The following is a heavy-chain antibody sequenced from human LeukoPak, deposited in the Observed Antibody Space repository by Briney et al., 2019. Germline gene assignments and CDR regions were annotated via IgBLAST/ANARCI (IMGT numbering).Heavy chain of an antibody. V-gene: IGHV5-51*01. D-gene: IGHD4-17*01. CDR1: GYSFTSYW. Sequence: GESLKISCKGSGYSFTSYWIGWVRHMPGKGLEWMGIIYPGDSDTRYSPSFQGQVTISADKSISTAYLQWSSLKASDTAMYYCARDPTPGPYGDYFDYWGQGTLVTVYS. CDR3: ARDPTPGPYGDYFDY. J-gene: IGHJ4*02. CDR2: IYPGDSDT.